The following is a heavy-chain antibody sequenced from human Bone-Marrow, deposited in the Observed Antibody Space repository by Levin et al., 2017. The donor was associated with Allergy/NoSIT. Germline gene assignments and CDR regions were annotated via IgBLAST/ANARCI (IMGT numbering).Heavy chain of an antibody. J-gene: IGHJ4*02. CDR2: IYPGDSEA. D-gene: IGHD3/OR15-3a*01. CDR3: AAYPWTGRY. V-gene: IGHV5-51*02. Sequence: KGLEWLGFIYPGDSEARYSPSFQGHVTMSVDKSTKTVYLQWKSLRASDTAIYFCAAYPWTGRYWGQGTRVTVSS.